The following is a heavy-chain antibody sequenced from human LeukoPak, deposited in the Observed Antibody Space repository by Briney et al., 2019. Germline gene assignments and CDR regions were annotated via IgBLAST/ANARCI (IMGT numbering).Heavy chain of an antibody. V-gene: IGHV3-48*01. D-gene: IGHD4-17*01. CDR2: MSSSSITI. J-gene: IGHJ6*03. CDR3: ARGTHGDFDYYYYMDV. CDR1: GFIFSSYS. Sequence: GRSLRLSCAASGFIFSSYSMNWIRQAPGKGLEWVSYMSSSSITIYYADSVKGRFTISRDNAKNSLYLQMNSLRAEDTAVYYCARGTHGDFDYYYYMDVWGKGTTVTVSS.